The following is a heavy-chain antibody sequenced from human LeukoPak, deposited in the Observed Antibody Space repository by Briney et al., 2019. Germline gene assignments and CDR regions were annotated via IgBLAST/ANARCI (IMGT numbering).Heavy chain of an antibody. J-gene: IGHJ3*02. CDR3: AKGSNYDSSATKDAFDI. Sequence: GGSLRLSCAASGFTFSSYGMHWVRQAPGKGLEWVAFIRYDGSNKYYADSVKGRFTISRDNSKNTLYLQMNSLRAEDTAVYYCAKGSNYDSSATKDAFDIWGQGTMVTVSS. CDR1: GFTFSSYG. V-gene: IGHV3-30*02. CDR2: IRYDGSNK. D-gene: IGHD3-22*01.